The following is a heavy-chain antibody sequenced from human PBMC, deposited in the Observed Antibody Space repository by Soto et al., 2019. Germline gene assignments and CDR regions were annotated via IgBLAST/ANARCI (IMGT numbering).Heavy chain of an antibody. Sequence: QITLKESGPTLVKPTQPLTLTCTFSGFSLTTRGVGVGWIRQPPGKALECLALIYWDDDKRYSPSLQSRLSITKDTAKNQVVLTMTNVDPVDTATDYCAHIPYYYQYDWFDPWGQGTLVSVSS. V-gene: IGHV2-5*02. CDR2: IYWDDDK. CDR3: AHIPYYYQYDWFDP. D-gene: IGHD3-16*01. CDR1: GFSLTTRGVG. J-gene: IGHJ5*02.